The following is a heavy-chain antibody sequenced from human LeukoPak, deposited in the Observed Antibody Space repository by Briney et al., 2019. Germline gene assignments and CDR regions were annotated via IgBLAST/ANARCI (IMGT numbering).Heavy chain of an antibody. CDR1: GYTFNSYG. V-gene: IGHV7-4-1*02. D-gene: IGHD7-27*01. Sequence: ASVKVSCKASGYTFNSYGMNWVRQAPGQGLEWMGWINTNTGNPTYAQGFTGRFVFSLDTSVTTAYLQISSLKAEDTAVYYCARKMIGTGVFDYWAREPWSPSPQ. J-gene: IGHJ4*02. CDR3: ARKMIGTGVFDY. CDR2: INTNTGNP.